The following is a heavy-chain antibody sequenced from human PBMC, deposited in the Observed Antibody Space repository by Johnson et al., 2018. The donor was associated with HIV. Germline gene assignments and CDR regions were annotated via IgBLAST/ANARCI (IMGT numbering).Heavy chain of an antibody. V-gene: IGHV3-30*02. J-gene: IGHJ3*01. D-gene: IGHD2-2*01. CDR3: ARVGYQLHDAFDL. CDR2: IRYDGSYK. Sequence: QVQLVESGGGVVQPGGSLRLSCAASGFTFSSYGMHWVRQAPGKGLEWVAFIRYDGSYKYYVDSVKGRFTISRDNAKNSLFLQMHSLRVEDTAIYYCARVGYQLHDAFDLWGQGTMVTVSS. CDR1: GFTFSSYG.